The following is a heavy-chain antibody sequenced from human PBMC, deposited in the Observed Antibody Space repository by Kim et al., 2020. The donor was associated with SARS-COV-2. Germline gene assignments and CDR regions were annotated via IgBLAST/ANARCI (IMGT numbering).Heavy chain of an antibody. CDR2: IYYSGST. V-gene: IGHV4-61*01. J-gene: IGHJ6*02. D-gene: IGHD6-19*01. Sequence: ETLSLTCTVSGGSVSSGSYYWSWIRQPPGKGLEWIGYIYYSGSTNYNPSLKSRVTISVDTSKNQFSLKLSSVTAADTAVYYCARDYGAGTPYGMDVWGQ. CDR1: GGSVSSGSYY. CDR3: ARDYGAGTPYGMDV.